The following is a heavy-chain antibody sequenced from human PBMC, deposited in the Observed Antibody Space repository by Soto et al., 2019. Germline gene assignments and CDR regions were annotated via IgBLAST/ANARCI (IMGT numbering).Heavy chain of an antibody. J-gene: IGHJ4*02. CDR2: IRSKANSYAT. V-gene: IGHV3-73*01. D-gene: IGHD6-13*01. CDR3: TPLPAGRSGFDY. Sequence: GGSLRLSCAASGFTFSGSAMHWVRQASGKGLEWVGRIRSKANSYATAYAASVKGRFTISRDDSKNTAYLQMNSLKTEDTAVYYCTPLPAGRSGFDYWGQGTLVTVSS. CDR1: GFTFSGSA.